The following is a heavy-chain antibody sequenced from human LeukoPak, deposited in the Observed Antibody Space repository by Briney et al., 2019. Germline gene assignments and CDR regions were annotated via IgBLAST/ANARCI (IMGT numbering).Heavy chain of an antibody. CDR3: ARAPYSSGWYPY. CDR2: INHSGST. V-gene: IGHV4-34*01. J-gene: IGHJ4*02. D-gene: IGHD6-19*01. CDR1: GGSFSGYY. Sequence: SETLSLTCAVYGGSFSGYYWSWIRQPPGKGLEWIGEINHSGSTNYNPSLKSRVTISVDTSKNQLSLKLSSVTAADTAVYYCARAPYSSGWYPYWGQGTLVTVSS.